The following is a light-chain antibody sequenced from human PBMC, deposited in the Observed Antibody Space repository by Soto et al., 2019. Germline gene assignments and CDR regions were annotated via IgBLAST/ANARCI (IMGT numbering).Light chain of an antibody. CDR2: YDS. CDR1: NIGSKS. J-gene: IGLJ1*01. V-gene: IGLV3-21*04. CDR3: QVWDSSSDHYV. Sequence: SYELTQPPSESVAPGKTARISCGGTNIGSKSVHWYQQKPGQAPVLVIYYDSDRPSGIPERFSGSKSGNTATLNISRVEAGDEADYYCQVWDSSSDHYVFGTGTKVTVL.